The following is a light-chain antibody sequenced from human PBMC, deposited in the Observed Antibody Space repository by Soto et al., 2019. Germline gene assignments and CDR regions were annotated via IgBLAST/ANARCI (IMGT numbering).Light chain of an antibody. CDR1: QSISGT. CDR2: GAS. J-gene: IGKJ1*01. CDR3: QQYGSSPVT. Sequence: EIVMTQSPATLSVSPGGRATLSCRSSQSISGTLAWYQQKPGQAPRLLIYGASSRATGIPDRFSGSGSGTDFTLTISRLEPEDFAVYYCQQYGSSPVTFGQGTKVDIK. V-gene: IGKV3-20*01.